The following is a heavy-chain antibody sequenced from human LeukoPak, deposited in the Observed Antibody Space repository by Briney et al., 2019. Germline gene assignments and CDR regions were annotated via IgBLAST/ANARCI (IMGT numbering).Heavy chain of an antibody. CDR1: GGSISSGGYY. CDR2: IYHSGST. CDR3: ASMLDMVRGVISGREFDP. J-gene: IGHJ5*02. D-gene: IGHD3-10*01. V-gene: IGHV4-30-2*01. Sequence: PSQALSLTCTVSGGSISSGGYYWSWIRQPPGKGLEWIGYIYHSGSTYYNPSLKSRVTISVDKSKNQFSLKLSSVTAADTAVYYCASMLDMVRGVISGREFDPWGQGTLVTVSS.